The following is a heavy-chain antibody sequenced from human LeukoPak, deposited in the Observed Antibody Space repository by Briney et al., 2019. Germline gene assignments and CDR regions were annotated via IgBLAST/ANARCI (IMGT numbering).Heavy chain of an antibody. D-gene: IGHD6-19*01. V-gene: IGHV1-69*13. Sequence: SVKVSCKASGGTFSSYAISWVRQAPGQGLEWMGGIIPIFGTANYAQKFQGRVTITADESTSTAYMELSSLRSEDTAVYYCARDDGIAVAGRFDYWGQGTLVTVSS. CDR1: GGTFSSYA. J-gene: IGHJ4*02. CDR3: ARDDGIAVAGRFDY. CDR2: IIPIFGTA.